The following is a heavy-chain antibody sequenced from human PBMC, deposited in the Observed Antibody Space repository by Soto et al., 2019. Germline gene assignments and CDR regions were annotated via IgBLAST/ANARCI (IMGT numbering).Heavy chain of an antibody. V-gene: IGHV3-23*01. D-gene: IGHD4-17*01. CDR2: ISGSGGST. CDR3: AKGKNDGDPDY. Sequence: EVQLLESGGGLVQPGGSLRLSCAASGFTFSSYAMNWVRQAPGRGLEWVSTISGSGGSTYYADSVKGRFTISRDNSKNTVDLQMNSLRAEDTAVHYCAKGKNDGDPDYWGEGTLVTVSS. J-gene: IGHJ4*02. CDR1: GFTFSSYA.